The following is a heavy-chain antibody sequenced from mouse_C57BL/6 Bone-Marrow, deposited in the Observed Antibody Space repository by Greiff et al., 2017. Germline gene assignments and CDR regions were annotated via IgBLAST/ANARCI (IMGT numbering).Heavy chain of an antibody. V-gene: IGHV1-15*01. D-gene: IGHD1-1*01. Sequence: QVQLQQSGAELVRPGASVTLSCKASGYTFTDYEMHWVKQTPVHGLEWIGAIDPETGGTAYNQTFKGKAILAADKSSSTAYMELRSLTSEDSAVYYCTRSYGAMDYWGQGTSVTVSS. CDR1: GYTFTDYE. CDR2: IDPETGGT. CDR3: TRSYGAMDY. J-gene: IGHJ4*01.